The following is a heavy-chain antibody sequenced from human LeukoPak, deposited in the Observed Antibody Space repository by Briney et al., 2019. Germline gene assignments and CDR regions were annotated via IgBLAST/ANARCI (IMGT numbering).Heavy chain of an antibody. V-gene: IGHV4-4*07. Sequence: SETLSLTCSVSGGSLSRYCWNWIRHPAGTGLEWIGRIYRSGRTNYSPSLKSRISMSIDTSKSQFSLKLSSVTAADTAVYYCARSNDNGDYYFDSWGQGTLVTVSS. CDR1: GGSLSRYC. D-gene: IGHD4-17*01. J-gene: IGHJ4*02. CDR2: IYRSGRT. CDR3: ARSNDNGDYYFDS.